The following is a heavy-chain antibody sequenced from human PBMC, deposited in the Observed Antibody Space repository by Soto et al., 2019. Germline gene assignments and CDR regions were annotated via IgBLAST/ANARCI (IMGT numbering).Heavy chain of an antibody. CDR2: ITAFNGNT. V-gene: IGHV1-18*01. CDR1: GYTFTDYG. D-gene: IGHD3-3*01. CDR3: ARISQSDFWSGYYYFFDY. Sequence: QVHLVQSGAEVEKPGASVKVSCKASGYTFTDYGISWVRQAPGQGLQWMGWITAFNGNTKYAQQFPGRVTMTTDTSTSTAYMELRRLESDDTAVYYCARISQSDFWSGYYYFFDYWGQGTLVTVSS. J-gene: IGHJ4*02.